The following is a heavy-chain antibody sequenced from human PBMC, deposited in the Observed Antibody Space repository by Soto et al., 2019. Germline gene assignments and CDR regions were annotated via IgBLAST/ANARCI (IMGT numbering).Heavy chain of an antibody. J-gene: IGHJ5*02. CDR1: GGSFTSYY. V-gene: IGHV4-59*08. CDR2: VHHSWGS. Sequence: ETLSLTCTVSGGSFTSYYWGWIRQPPGREMEWIGYVHHSWGSAYNPSLQSRVAISLDTSKSQFSLKLTSVTATDTAVYYCARTYYDFWSGYWRWFDPWGQGTLVTV. D-gene: IGHD3-3*01. CDR3: ARTYYDFWSGYWRWFDP.